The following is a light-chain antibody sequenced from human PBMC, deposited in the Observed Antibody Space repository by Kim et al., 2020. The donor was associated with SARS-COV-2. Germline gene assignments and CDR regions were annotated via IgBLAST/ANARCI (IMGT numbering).Light chain of an antibody. Sequence: QAVLTQPPSASGSPGQSVTISCTGTNSDIGRYNYVSWYQNHPGRAPKLMIYDVSRRPSGVPDRFSGSKSGNTASLTVSGLQAEDEADYYCSSYTGSNTLIFGGGTQLTVL. J-gene: IGLJ2*01. CDR3: SSYTGSNTLI. CDR2: DVS. CDR1: NSDIGRYNY. V-gene: IGLV2-8*01.